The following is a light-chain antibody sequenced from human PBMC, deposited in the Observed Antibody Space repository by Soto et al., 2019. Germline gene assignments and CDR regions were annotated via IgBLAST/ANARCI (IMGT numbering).Light chain of an antibody. CDR1: QTVRNNY. V-gene: IGKV3-20*01. Sequence: DIVMTQSPLSLPVTPGERATLSCRASQTVRNNYLAWYQQKPGQAPRLLIYDASSRATGIPDRFSGGGSGTDFTLTISRLEPEDFAVYYCQQFSSYPLTFGGGTKVDIK. CDR2: DAS. J-gene: IGKJ4*01. CDR3: QQFSSYPLT.